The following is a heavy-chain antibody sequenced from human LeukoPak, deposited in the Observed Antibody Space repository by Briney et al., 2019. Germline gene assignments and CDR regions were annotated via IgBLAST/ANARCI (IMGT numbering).Heavy chain of an antibody. CDR3: AKDISDYGDHYVHDY. V-gene: IGHV3-30*02. D-gene: IGHD4-17*01. J-gene: IGHJ4*02. Sequence: GGSLRLSCVASGFTFSRNWMNWVRQAPGKGLEWVAFIRYDGSNKYYADSVKGRFTISRDNSRNTLYLQMNSLRADDTAVYYCAKDISDYGDHYVHDYWGQGTLVIVSS. CDR2: IRYDGSNK. CDR1: GFTFSRNW.